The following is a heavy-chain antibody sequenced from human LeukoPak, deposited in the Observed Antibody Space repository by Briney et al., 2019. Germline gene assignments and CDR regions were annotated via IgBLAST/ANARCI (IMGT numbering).Heavy chain of an antibody. D-gene: IGHD3-16*01. V-gene: IGHV4-59*01. CDR3: ARETSQKGAHYMDV. CDR2: IYYSGST. J-gene: IGHJ6*03. CDR1: GGSISSYY. Sequence: SETLSLTCTVSGGSISSYYWSWIRQPPGKGLEWLGYIYYSGSTNHNPSLKSRVTISVDTSKNQFSLKLSSVTAADTAVYYCARETSQKGAHYMDVWGKGTTVTISS.